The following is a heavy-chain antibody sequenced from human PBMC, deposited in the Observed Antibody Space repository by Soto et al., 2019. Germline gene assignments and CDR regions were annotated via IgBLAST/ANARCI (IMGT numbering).Heavy chain of an antibody. CDR2: ISYDGSNK. Sequence: GGSLRLSCAASGFTFSSYGMHWVRQAPGKGLEWVAVISYDGSNKYYADSVKGRFTISRDNSKNTLYLQMNSLRGEDTAVYYCAKDLKFYSYYYYGMDVWGQGTTVTAP. CDR3: AKDLKFYSYYYYGMDV. CDR1: GFTFSSYG. J-gene: IGHJ6*02. D-gene: IGHD2-15*01. V-gene: IGHV3-30*18.